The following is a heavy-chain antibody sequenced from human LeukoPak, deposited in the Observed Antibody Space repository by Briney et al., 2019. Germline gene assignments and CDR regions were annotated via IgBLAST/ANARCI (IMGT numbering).Heavy chain of an antibody. D-gene: IGHD2-15*01. CDR3: ATDLPVAATPRFDY. Sequence: ASVKVSCTVSGYTLTELSMHWVRQAPGKGLEWMGGFDPEDGETIYAQKFQGRVTMTEDTSTDTAYMELSSLRSEDTAVYYCATDLPVAATPRFDYWGQGTLVTVSS. J-gene: IGHJ4*02. V-gene: IGHV1-24*01. CDR1: GYTLTELS. CDR2: FDPEDGET.